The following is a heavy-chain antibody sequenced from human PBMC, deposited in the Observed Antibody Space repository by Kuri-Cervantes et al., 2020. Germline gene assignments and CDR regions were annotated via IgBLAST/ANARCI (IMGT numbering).Heavy chain of an antibody. J-gene: IGHJ4*02. CDR2: INHSGST. D-gene: IGHD6-19*01. Sequence: SETLSLTCAVYGGSFSGYYWSWIRQPPGKGLEWIGEINHSGSTNYNPSLKSRVTISIDTSKNQFSLKLSSVTAADTAVYDCARGRPKRSYSSGWYVGYWGQGTPVTVSS. CDR1: GGSFSGYY. CDR3: ARGRPKRSYSSGWYVGY. V-gene: IGHV4-34*01.